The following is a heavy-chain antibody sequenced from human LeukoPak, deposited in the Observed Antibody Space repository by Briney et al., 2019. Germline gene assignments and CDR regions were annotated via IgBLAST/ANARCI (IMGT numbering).Heavy chain of an antibody. D-gene: IGHD1-14*01. J-gene: IGHJ4*02. CDR3: ARTPQGLTEFDY. V-gene: IGHV3-49*03. CDR2: IRSKAYGGTT. Sequence: SGGSLRLSCTASGFTFGDYAMSWFRQAPGKGLKWVGFIRSKAYGGTTEYAASVKCRFTISRDDSKSIAYLQMNSLKTEDTAVYYCARTPQGLTEFDYWGQGTLVTVSS. CDR1: GFTFGDYA.